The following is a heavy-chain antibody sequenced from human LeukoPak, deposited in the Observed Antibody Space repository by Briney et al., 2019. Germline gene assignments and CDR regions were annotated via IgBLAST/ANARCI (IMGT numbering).Heavy chain of an antibody. Sequence: GGSLRLSCAVSGFTLTNHGVSWVRQAPGKGLEWVSIITGTGGKYYGDSVKGRFVLSRDNSKNTVYMQMTSLRAEDTATYYCAKDYCRDGNCPFPFLDSWGQGTLVTVSS. CDR1: GFTLTNHG. CDR2: ITGTGGK. D-gene: IGHD2-15*01. CDR3: AKDYCRDGNCPFPFLDS. V-gene: IGHV3-23*01. J-gene: IGHJ4*02.